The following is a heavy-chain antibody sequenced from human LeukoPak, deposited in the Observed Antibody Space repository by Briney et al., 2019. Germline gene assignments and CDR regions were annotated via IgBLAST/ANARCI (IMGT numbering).Heavy chain of an antibody. CDR1: GDSVSSNSAA. CDR3: ARGPQYCSGGSCYTNWFDP. D-gene: IGHD2-15*01. Sequence: SQTLSLTCAISGDSVSSNSAAWNWIRQSPSRGLEWLGRTYYRSKWYNDYAVSVKSRITINPDTSKNQFSLQLNSVTPEDTAVYYCARGPQYCSGGSCYTNWFDPWGQGTLVTVSS. J-gene: IGHJ5*02. V-gene: IGHV6-1*01. CDR2: TYYRSKWYN.